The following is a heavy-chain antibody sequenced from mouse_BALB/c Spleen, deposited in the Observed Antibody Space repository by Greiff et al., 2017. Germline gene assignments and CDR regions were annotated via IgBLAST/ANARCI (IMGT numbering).Heavy chain of an antibody. CDR1: GFTFSSYA. J-gene: IGHJ4*01. CDR3: ARDTTVVAPMDY. D-gene: IGHD1-1*01. CDR2: ISSGGSYT. Sequence: EVKLMESGGGLVKPGGSLKLSCAASGFTFSSYAMSWVRQSPEKRLEWVAEISSGGSYTYYPDTVTGRFTISRDNAKNTLYLEMSSLRSEDTAMYYCARDTTVVAPMDYWGQGTSVTVSS. V-gene: IGHV5-9-4*01.